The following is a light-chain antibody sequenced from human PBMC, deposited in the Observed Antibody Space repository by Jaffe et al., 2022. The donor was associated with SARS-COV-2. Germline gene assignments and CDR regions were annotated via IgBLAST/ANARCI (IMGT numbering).Light chain of an antibody. V-gene: IGKV3-15*01. J-gene: IGKJ4*01. CDR2: VAS. CDR3: QQYNDWPLT. Sequence: EIVMTQSPATLSLSPGESATLSCRASQNVNSHLAWYQQRPGQAPRLLIYVASARATGIPARFSGSGSGTEFTLSISSLQSEDFAVYYCQQYNDWPLTFGGGTKVEIK. CDR1: QNVNSH.